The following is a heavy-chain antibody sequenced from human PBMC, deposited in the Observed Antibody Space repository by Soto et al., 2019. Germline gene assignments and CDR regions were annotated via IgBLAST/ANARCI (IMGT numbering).Heavy chain of an antibody. CDR2: IYYSGNT. J-gene: IGHJ4*02. CDR3: ARHFRPHGWYGYY. Sequence: SETLSLTCTVSGGSINSSRYYWGWIRQPPGKGLEWIGSIYYSGNTYYNPSLKSRVTISEDTSKNQFSLKLRSVTAADTAVYYCARHFRPHGWYGYYWGQGTLVTVSS. V-gene: IGHV4-39*01. D-gene: IGHD6-19*01. CDR1: GGSINSSRYY.